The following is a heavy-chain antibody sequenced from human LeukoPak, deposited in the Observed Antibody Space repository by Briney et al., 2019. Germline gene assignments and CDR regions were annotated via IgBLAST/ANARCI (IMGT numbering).Heavy chain of an antibody. D-gene: IGHD1-26*01. V-gene: IGHV1-2*02. CDR3: ARVSMEWELLYYFDY. CDR1: GYTFTGYY. Sequence: ASVIVSCKASGYTFTGYYMHWVRQAPGQGLEWMGWINPNSGGTNYAQKLQGRVTMTTDTSTSTAYMELRSLRSDDTAVYYCARVSMEWELLYYFDYWGQGTLVTVSS. CDR2: INPNSGGT. J-gene: IGHJ4*02.